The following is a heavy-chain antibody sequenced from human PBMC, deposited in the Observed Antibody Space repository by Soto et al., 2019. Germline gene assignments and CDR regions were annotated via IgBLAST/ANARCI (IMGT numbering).Heavy chain of an antibody. V-gene: IGHV3-30*18. CDR2: ISYDGSNK. CDR3: AKAGYYYDSSGYYGYYFDY. Sequence: RRLSCAASGFTFSSYGMHWVRQAPGKGLEWVAVISYDGSNKYYADSVKGRFTISRDNSKNTLYLQMNSLRAEDTAVYYCAKAGYYYDSSGYYGYYFDYWGQGTLVTVSS. J-gene: IGHJ4*02. CDR1: GFTFSSYG. D-gene: IGHD3-22*01.